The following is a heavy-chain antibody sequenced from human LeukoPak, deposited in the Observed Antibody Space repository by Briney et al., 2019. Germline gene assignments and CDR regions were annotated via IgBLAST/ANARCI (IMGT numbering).Heavy chain of an antibody. J-gene: IGHJ4*02. Sequence: SETLSLTCSVSGGSISSYYWSWIRQPPGKGLEWIGSIDFSGSTKYNPSLKSRVTISIDASKNQFSLKLSSVTAADTAVYYCARHSSGYYYFDHWGQGTLVTVSS. CDR1: GGSISSYY. V-gene: IGHV4-59*01. CDR2: IDFSGST. CDR3: ARHSSGYYYFDH. D-gene: IGHD3-22*01.